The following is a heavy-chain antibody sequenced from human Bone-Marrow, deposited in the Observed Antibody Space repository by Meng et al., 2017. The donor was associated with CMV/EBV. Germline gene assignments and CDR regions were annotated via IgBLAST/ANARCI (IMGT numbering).Heavy chain of an antibody. J-gene: IGHJ6*02. Sequence: GESLKISCAASGFTFSSYAMSWVRQAPGKGLEWVSVIYSGGSSTYYADSVKGRFTISRDNSKNTLYLQMNSLRAEDTAVYYCARDETGYCSSTSCHTPDYYYYYGMDVWGQGTTVTVSS. D-gene: IGHD2-2*01. CDR1: GFTFSSYA. CDR3: ARDETGYCSSTSCHTPDYYYYYGMDV. CDR2: IYSGGSST. V-gene: IGHV3-23*03.